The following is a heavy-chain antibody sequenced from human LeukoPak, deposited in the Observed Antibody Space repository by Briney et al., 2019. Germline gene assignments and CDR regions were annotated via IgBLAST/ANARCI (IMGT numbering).Heavy chain of an antibody. V-gene: IGHV3-21*04. CDR2: ISGDSSHI. CDR1: GFTFSTST. D-gene: IGHD3-10*01. Sequence: PGGSLRLSCAASGFTFSTSTMEWVRQAPGKGLEWVSSISGDSSHIYYADSVKGRFTISRDNSKNTLYLQMNSLRAEDTAVYYCAKDASLWFGELPPYYYYGMDVWGQGTTVTVSS. CDR3: AKDASLWFGELPPYYYYGMDV. J-gene: IGHJ6*02.